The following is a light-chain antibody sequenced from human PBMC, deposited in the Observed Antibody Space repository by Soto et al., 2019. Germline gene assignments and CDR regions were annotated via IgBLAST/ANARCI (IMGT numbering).Light chain of an antibody. Sequence: EIVLTQSPGTLSLSPGERATLSCRASQSVSSSYLAWYQQKPGQAPRLFIYGASGRATGIPDRFSGSGSGTDFTLTISRLEPEDFAVYYCHQYDSSPLTFGGGTKVEIK. J-gene: IGKJ4*01. CDR1: QSVSSSY. V-gene: IGKV3-20*01. CDR2: GAS. CDR3: HQYDSSPLT.